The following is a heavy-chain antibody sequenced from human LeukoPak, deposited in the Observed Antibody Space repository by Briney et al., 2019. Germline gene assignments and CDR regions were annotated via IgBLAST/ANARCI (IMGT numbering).Heavy chain of an antibody. J-gene: IGHJ6*02. CDR1: GGSFSGYY. CDR3: ARAPGAGDILTGNYKPWGYYYDGMDV. CDR2: INHSGST. V-gene: IGHV4-34*01. Sequence: PSETLSLTCAVYGGSFSGYYWSWIRQPPGKGLEWIGEINHSGSTNYNPSLKSRVTISVDTSKKQFSLTLSSVTAADTAVYYCARAPGAGDILTGNYKPWGYYYDGMDVWGQGTTVTVSS. D-gene: IGHD3-9*01.